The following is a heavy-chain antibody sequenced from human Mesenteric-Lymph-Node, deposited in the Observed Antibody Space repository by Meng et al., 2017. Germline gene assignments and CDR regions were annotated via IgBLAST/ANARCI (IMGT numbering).Heavy chain of an antibody. CDR3: ARVCSSTSCRSYYFDY. CDR1: GYTFTSYG. V-gene: IGHV1-18*01. D-gene: IGHD2-2*01. CDR2: ISAYNGNT. J-gene: IGHJ4*02. Sequence: ASVKVSCKASGYTFTSYGISWVRQAPGQGLEWMGWISAYNGNTNYAQKLQGRVTMTTDTSTSTAYMELRSLRSDDTAVYYCARVCSSTSCRSYYFDYWGQGTLVTVSS.